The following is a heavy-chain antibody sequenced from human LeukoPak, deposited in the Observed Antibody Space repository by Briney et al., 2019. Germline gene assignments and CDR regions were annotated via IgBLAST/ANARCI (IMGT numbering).Heavy chain of an antibody. Sequence: SETLSLTCTVSGGSISSYYWSWIRQPPGKGLEWIGYIYYSGSTNYNPSLKSRVTISVDTSKNQFSLKLSSVTAADTAVYYCARGAYYYDSNYWGQGTLVTVSS. CDR1: GGSISSYY. CDR3: ARGAYYYDSNY. J-gene: IGHJ4*02. CDR2: IYYSGST. D-gene: IGHD3-22*01. V-gene: IGHV4-59*01.